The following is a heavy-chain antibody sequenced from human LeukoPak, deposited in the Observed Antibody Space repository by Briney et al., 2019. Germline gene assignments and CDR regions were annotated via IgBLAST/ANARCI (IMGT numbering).Heavy chain of an antibody. D-gene: IGHD6-13*01. CDR3: ATGYSSSWSSRYYYYYGMDV. CDR1: GYTVTSYG. V-gene: IGHV1-18*01. J-gene: IGHJ6*02. Sequence: ASVKVSCKASGYTVTSYGISWVRQAPGQGLEWMGWISAYNGNTNYAQKLQGRVTMTTDTSTSTAYMELRSLRSDDTAVYYCATGYSSSWSSRYYYYYGMDVWGQGTTVTVSS. CDR2: ISAYNGNT.